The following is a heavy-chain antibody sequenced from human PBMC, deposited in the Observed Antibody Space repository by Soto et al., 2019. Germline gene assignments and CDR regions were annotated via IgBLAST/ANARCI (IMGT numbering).Heavy chain of an antibody. Sequence: VASVKVSCKASGGTFSSYAISWVRQAPGQGLEWMGGIIPIFGTANYAQKFQGRVTITADESTSTAYMELSSLRSEDTAVYYCARAIVVVPAAVTKPYYYGMDVWGQGTTVTVSS. CDR3: ARAIVVVPAAVTKPYYYGMDV. CDR2: IIPIFGTA. V-gene: IGHV1-69*13. D-gene: IGHD2-2*01. J-gene: IGHJ6*02. CDR1: GGTFSSYA.